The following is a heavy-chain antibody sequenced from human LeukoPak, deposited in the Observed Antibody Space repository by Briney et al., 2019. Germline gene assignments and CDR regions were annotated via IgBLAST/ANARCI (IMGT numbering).Heavy chain of an antibody. Sequence: ASVKGSCKASGYTLTSYDINWVRQATGQGLEWMGWMNPNSGNTGYAQKFQGRVTMTRNTSISTAYMEVSSLRSEDTAVYYCARGGFSYGFVYWGQGTLVTVSS. CDR2: MNPNSGNT. CDR1: GYTLTSYD. J-gene: IGHJ4*02. V-gene: IGHV1-8*01. CDR3: ARGGFSYGFVY. D-gene: IGHD5-18*01.